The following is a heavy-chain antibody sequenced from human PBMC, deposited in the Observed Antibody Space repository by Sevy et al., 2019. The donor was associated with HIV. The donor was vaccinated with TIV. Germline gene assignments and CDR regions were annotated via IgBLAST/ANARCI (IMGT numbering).Heavy chain of an antibody. CDR2: ISYDGSNK. CDR1: GFTFSSYA. Sequence: GGSLRLSCSASGFTFSSYAMHWVRQAPGKGLEWVAVISYDGSNKYYADYAKGRFTISRENSQNTLYLQMNSLRAEDTAVYYCAREYYDYVWGSYRSRGWFDPWGQGTLVTVSS. CDR3: AREYYDYVWGSYRSRGWFDP. J-gene: IGHJ5*02. V-gene: IGHV3-30-3*01. D-gene: IGHD3-16*02.